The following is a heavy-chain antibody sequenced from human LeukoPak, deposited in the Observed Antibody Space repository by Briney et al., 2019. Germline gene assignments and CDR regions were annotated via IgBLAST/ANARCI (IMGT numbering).Heavy chain of an antibody. Sequence: GGSLRLSRAVSGFTFNTYSMTWVRQAPGKGLEWVSSISSSSNYIYYADSVKGRFTISRDNAKNSLYLQMNSLRAEDTAVYYCVREFCSSGSCPPIRWGQGALVTVSS. D-gene: IGHD2-15*01. CDR1: GFTFNTYS. CDR2: ISSSSNYI. CDR3: VREFCSSGSCPPIR. J-gene: IGHJ4*02. V-gene: IGHV3-21*01.